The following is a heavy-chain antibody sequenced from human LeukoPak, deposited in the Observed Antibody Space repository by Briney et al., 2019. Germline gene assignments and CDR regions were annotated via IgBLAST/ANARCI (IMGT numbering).Heavy chain of an antibody. D-gene: IGHD6-19*01. V-gene: IGHV4-39*01. CDR2: IYYSGST. CDR1: GGSISSSSYY. Sequence: SETLSLTCTVSGGSISSSSYYWGWIRQPPGKGLEWIGSIYYSGSTYYNPSLKSRVTTSVDTSKNQFSLKLSSVTAADTAVYYCARPGIAVAGTEGGDAFDIWGQGTMVTVSS. CDR3: ARPGIAVAGTEGGDAFDI. J-gene: IGHJ3*02.